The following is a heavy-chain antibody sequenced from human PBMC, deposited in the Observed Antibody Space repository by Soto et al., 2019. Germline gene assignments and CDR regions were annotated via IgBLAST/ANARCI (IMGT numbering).Heavy chain of an antibody. D-gene: IGHD3-3*01. CDR3: ARGVDSWSGYLF. J-gene: IGHJ4*02. CDR1: GGSFDGYY. V-gene: IGHV4-34*01. Sequence: SETLSLTCALYGGSFDGYYWSWIRQSPGKGLEWIGEIHHSGSTKYNPSLKSRVSLSVDTSTKQFSPKMTSMTAADRGVYYCARGVDSWSGYLFWGQGTPVTVSS. CDR2: IHHSGST.